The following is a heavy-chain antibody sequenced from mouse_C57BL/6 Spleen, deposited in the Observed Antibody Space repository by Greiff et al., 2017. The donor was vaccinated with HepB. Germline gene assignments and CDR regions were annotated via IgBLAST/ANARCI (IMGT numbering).Heavy chain of an antibody. Sequence: VKVVESGPELVKPGASVKISCKASGYAFSSSWMNWVKQRPGKGLEWIGRIYPGDGDTNYNGKFKGKATLTADKSSSTAYMQLSSLTSEDSAVYFCARRGYGSSYSAWFAYWGQGTLVTVSA. CDR2: IYPGDGDT. CDR1: GYAFSSSW. D-gene: IGHD1-1*01. V-gene: IGHV1-82*01. CDR3: ARRGYGSSYSAWFAY. J-gene: IGHJ3*01.